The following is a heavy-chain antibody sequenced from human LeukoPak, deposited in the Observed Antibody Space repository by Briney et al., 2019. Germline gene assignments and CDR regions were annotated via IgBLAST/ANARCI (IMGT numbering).Heavy chain of an antibody. CDR1: GFTSSSYG. CDR3: AKDGYDRSYYSSGPYYFDY. V-gene: IGHV3-30*02. J-gene: IGHJ4*02. CDR2: IRFDGSND. Sequence: GGSLRLSCAASGFTSSSYGMHWVRQAPGKGLEWVTFIRFDGSNDYYADSVKGRFTISRDTSKNTLYLQMNSLRAEDTALYYYAKDGYDRSYYSSGPYYFDYWGQGTLVTVSS. D-gene: IGHD3-22*01.